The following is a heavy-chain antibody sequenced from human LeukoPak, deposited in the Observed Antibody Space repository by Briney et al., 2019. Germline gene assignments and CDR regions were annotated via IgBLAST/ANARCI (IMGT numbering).Heavy chain of an antibody. CDR1: GGTFSSYA. CDR2: IIPIFGTA. Sequence: SVKVSCKASGGTFSSYAISWVRQAPGQGLEWMGGIIPIFGTANYAQKFQGRVTITADKSTSTAYMELSSLRSEDTAVYYCARGAWFTPKSYFDYWGQGILVTVSS. D-gene: IGHD3-10*01. CDR3: ARGAWFTPKSYFDY. J-gene: IGHJ4*02. V-gene: IGHV1-69*06.